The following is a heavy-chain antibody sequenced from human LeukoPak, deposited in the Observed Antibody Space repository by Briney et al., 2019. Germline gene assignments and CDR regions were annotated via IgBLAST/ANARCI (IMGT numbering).Heavy chain of an antibody. J-gene: IGHJ4*02. V-gene: IGHV1-8*01. CDR1: GYTFTTYD. CDR3: ARVKGSSSWALLFEY. CDR2: MNPHSGNT. D-gene: IGHD6-13*01. Sequence: ASVKVSCKASGYTFTTYDINWVRQATGQGLEWMGWMNPHSGNTGYAPKFQGRVTMTRDTSTRTAYMELSSLKSEDTAVYYCARVKGSSSWALLFEYWGQGTLVTVSS.